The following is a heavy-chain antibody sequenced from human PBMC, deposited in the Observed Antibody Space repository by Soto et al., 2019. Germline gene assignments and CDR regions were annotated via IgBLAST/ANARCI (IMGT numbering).Heavy chain of an antibody. CDR2: IYPGDSDT. Sequence: LGESLKISCNGSGYSFTIYWIGWVRQMPGKGLEWMGIIYPGDSDTRYSPSFQGQVTISADKSISTAYLQWDSLKASDTAMYYCARLSGSYYEPFDYWGQGTLVTVSS. J-gene: IGHJ4*02. CDR3: ARLSGSYYEPFDY. D-gene: IGHD1-26*01. CDR1: GYSFTIYW. V-gene: IGHV5-51*01.